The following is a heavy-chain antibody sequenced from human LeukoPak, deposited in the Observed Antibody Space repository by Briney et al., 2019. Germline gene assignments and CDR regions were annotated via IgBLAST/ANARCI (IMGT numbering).Heavy chain of an antibody. Sequence: GSSVKVSCKASGGTFSSYAISCVRQAPGQGLEWMGGIIPIFGTANYVQKFQGRVTITADESTSTAYMELSSLRSEDTAVYYCARSRAARPFDYWGQGTLVTVSS. D-gene: IGHD6-6*01. V-gene: IGHV1-69*01. CDR2: IIPIFGTA. CDR1: GGTFSSYA. J-gene: IGHJ4*02. CDR3: ARSRAARPFDY.